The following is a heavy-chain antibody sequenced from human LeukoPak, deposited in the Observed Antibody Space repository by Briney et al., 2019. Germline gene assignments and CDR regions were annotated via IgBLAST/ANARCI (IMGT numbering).Heavy chain of an antibody. D-gene: IGHD3-22*01. CDR3: VRLYYDSSRFYSWFDP. CDR2: ISAYNGNT. J-gene: IGHJ5*02. Sequence: EASVKVSCKGSGYTFTSYGISWVRQAPGQGLEWMGWISAYNGNTNYAQKLQGRVTMTTDTSTSTAYMELRSLRSDDTAVYYCVRLYYDSSRFYSWFDPWGQGTLVTVSS. CDR1: GYTFTSYG. V-gene: IGHV1-18*01.